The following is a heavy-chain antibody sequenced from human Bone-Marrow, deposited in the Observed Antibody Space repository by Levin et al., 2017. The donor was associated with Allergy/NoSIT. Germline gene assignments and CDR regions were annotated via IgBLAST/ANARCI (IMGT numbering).Heavy chain of an antibody. D-gene: IGHD1-14*01. V-gene: IGHV3-30*03. CDR1: GFNFSYYA. CDR2: MSFNGSEE. CDR3: ARENNNGMDA. Sequence: LSLTCEASGFNFSYYAMHWVRQAPGRGLEWLAVMSFNGSEEFYADSVKGRLTVSRDNSKSALYVQINSMRPEDTATYYCARENNNGMDAWGQGTRVTVS. J-gene: IGHJ6*02.